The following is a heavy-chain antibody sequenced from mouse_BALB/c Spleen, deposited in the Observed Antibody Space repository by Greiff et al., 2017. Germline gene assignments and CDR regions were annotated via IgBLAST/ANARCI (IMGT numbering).Heavy chain of an antibody. CDR3: ARSRGLFYAMDY. CDR2: ISSGSSTI. CDR1: GFTFSSFG. D-gene: IGHD3-3*01. Sequence: EVQGVESGGGLVQPGGSRKLSCAASGFTFSSFGMHWVRQAPEKGLEWVAYISSGSSTIYYADTVKGRFTISRDNPKNTLFLQMTSLRSEDTAMYYCARSRGLFYAMDYWGQGTSVTVSS. J-gene: IGHJ4*01. V-gene: IGHV5-17*02.